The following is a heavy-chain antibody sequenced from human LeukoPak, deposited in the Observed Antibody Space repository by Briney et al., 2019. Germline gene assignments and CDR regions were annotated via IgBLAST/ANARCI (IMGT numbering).Heavy chain of an antibody. CDR2: MWYDGTNK. Sequence: GGSLRLSCAASGFTFSNYGIHWVRQAPGKGLEWVAVMWYDGTNKYYADSVKGRFTISRDNSKNTLYLQMNSLRAEDTAVYYCAKDRSGSYSQGLDYWGQGTLVTVSS. V-gene: IGHV3-30*02. D-gene: IGHD1-26*01. CDR3: AKDRSGSYSQGLDY. J-gene: IGHJ4*02. CDR1: GFTFSNYG.